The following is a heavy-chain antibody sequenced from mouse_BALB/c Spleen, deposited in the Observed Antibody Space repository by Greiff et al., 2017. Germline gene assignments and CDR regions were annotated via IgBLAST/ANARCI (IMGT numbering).Heavy chain of an antibody. CDR1: GFTFSSYG. CDR2: ISSGGSYT. J-gene: IGHJ4*01. Sequence: EVKLMESGGDLVKPGGSLKLSCAASGFTFSSYGMSWVRQTPDKRLEWVATISSGGSYTYYPDSVKGRFTISRDNAKNTLYLQMSSLKSEDTAMYYCARQAYYGNPPYAMDYWGQGTSVTVSS. D-gene: IGHD2-10*01. V-gene: IGHV5-6*01. CDR3: ARQAYYGNPPYAMDY.